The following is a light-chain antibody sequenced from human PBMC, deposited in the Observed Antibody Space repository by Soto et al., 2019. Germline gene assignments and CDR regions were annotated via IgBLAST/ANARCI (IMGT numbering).Light chain of an antibody. Sequence: QSVLTQPRSVSGSPGQSVTISCTGTSSDVGGYNYVSWYQQHPGKAPKLMIYDVSKRPSGVPDRFSGSKSGNTASLTISGLQAEDEADYHCCSYAGSYTSVFGGGTKLTVL. V-gene: IGLV2-11*01. CDR2: DVS. CDR1: SSDVGGYNY. CDR3: CSYAGSYTSV. J-gene: IGLJ2*01.